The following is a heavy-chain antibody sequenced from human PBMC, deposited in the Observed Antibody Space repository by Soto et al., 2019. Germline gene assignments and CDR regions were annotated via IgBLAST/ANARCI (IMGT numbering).Heavy chain of an antibody. D-gene: IGHD4-17*01. Sequence: PXQTLSLTCAISGYSVSSNSATWNLIRQSPSRGLEWLGRTYYRSKWYNEYAVSVKSRITINPDTSKNQFSLQLNSVTPEDTAVYYCARATRTWFDPWGQGTLVTVSS. CDR2: TYYRSKWYN. CDR1: GYSVSSNSAT. V-gene: IGHV6-1*01. CDR3: ARATRTWFDP. J-gene: IGHJ5*02.